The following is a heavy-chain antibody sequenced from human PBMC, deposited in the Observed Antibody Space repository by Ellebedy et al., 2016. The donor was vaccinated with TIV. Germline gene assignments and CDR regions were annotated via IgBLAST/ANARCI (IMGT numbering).Heavy chain of an antibody. V-gene: IGHV3-7*03. CDR1: GITFSNCW. Sequence: PGGSLRLSCAASGITFSNCWMSWVRQAPGKGLEWVANIKEDGSAKYYVDSVKGRFTISRDNAKNSLYLQVNSLRAEDTAVYYCARDPVGVGPAFDIWGQGTMVTVSS. J-gene: IGHJ3*02. D-gene: IGHD4-23*01. CDR2: IKEDGSAK. CDR3: ARDPVGVGPAFDI.